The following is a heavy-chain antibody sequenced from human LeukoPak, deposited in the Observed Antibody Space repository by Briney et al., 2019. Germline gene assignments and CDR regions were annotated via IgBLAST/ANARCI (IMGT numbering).Heavy chain of an antibody. CDR3: ARDRRSLGGYYYYAMDV. D-gene: IGHD3-3*01. Sequence: ASVTVSCKASGYTFTDYYMHWVRQAPGRGLEWLGWFNPNSGATNDAQKFQGRVSMTRDTSISTAYMELRSLRSDDTAVYYCARDRRSLGGYYYYAMDVWGQGTTVTVSS. CDR1: GYTFTDYY. CDR2: FNPNSGAT. J-gene: IGHJ6*02. V-gene: IGHV1-2*02.